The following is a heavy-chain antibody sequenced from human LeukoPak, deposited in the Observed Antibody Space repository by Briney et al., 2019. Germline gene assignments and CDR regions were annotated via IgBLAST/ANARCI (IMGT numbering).Heavy chain of an antibody. D-gene: IGHD6-13*01. CDR3: ARDGFVGAADY. CDR1: EFIFSGYW. CDR2: IKQDGSEK. J-gene: IGHJ4*02. V-gene: IGHV3-7*01. Sequence: PGGSLRLSCAASEFIFSGYWMSWVRQAPGKGLEWVANIKQDGSEKKYVDSVRGRFTISRDNAKNSLYLQMNSLRVEDTAVYYCARDGFVGAADYRGQGTLVTVSS.